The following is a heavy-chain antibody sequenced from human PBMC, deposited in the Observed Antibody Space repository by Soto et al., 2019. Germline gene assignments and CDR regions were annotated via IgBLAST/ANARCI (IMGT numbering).Heavy chain of an antibody. Sequence: VGSLRLSCASSVFTFSDYYMSCIRQSPGKGLEWVSYISSSGSTIYYADSVKGRFTISRDNAKNSLYLQMNSLRAEDTAVYYCARDSGPYFDWLPIINLYGMEVWGQGTTVIVS. J-gene: IGHJ6*01. CDR2: ISSSGSTI. V-gene: IGHV3-11*01. D-gene: IGHD3-9*01. CDR1: VFTFSDYY. CDR3: ARDSGPYFDWLPIINLYGMEV.